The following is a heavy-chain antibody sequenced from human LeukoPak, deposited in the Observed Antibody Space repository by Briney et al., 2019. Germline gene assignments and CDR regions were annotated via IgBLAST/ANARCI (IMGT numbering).Heavy chain of an antibody. CDR2: IYPGDSDT. CDR1: YW. CDR3: ARHGNGEYNWFDP. Sequence: YWSWIRQPPGKGLEWMGIIYPGDSDTRYSPSFQGQVTISADKSISTAYLQWSSLKASDTAMYYCARHGNGEYNWFDPWGQGTLVTVSS. D-gene: IGHD3-10*01. V-gene: IGHV5-51*01. J-gene: IGHJ5*02.